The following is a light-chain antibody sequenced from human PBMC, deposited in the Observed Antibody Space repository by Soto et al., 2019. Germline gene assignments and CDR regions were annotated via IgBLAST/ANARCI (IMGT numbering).Light chain of an antibody. CDR2: DVS. Sequence: QSVLTQPASVSGSPGQSITISCTGTSSDVGGYFHVSWYQQHPGKAPKLMIYDVSNRPSGVSNRFFGSKSGNTASLTISGLQAEDEADYYCSSYTSRRGYVFGTGTKLTVL. CDR3: SSYTSRRGYV. CDR1: SSDVGGYFH. J-gene: IGLJ1*01. V-gene: IGLV2-14*03.